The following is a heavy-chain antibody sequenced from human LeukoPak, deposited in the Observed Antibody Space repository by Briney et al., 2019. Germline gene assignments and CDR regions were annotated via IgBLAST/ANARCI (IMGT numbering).Heavy chain of an antibody. CDR1: GYTFTNYG. CDR3: AREGVIAAAGTTLLPPASPHDY. Sequence: ASVKVSCKASGYTFTNYGISWVRQAPGQGLEWMGWISAYNGNTNSAQKFQGRVTMTRDTSISTAYMELSRLRSDDTAVYYCAREGVIAAAGTTLLPPASPHDYWGQGTLVTASS. V-gene: IGHV1-18*01. CDR2: ISAYNGNT. D-gene: IGHD6-13*01. J-gene: IGHJ4*02.